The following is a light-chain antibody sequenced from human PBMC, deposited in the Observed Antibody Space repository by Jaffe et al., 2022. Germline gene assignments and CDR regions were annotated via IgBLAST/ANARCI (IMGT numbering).Light chain of an antibody. CDR2: LGS. CDR3: MQALQTPLT. V-gene: IGKV2-28*01. CDR1: QSLLHRNGYNY. Sequence: DIVMTQSPLSLPVTPGEPASISCRSNQSLLHRNGYNYLNWYLQKPGQSPQLLIYLGSNRASGVPDRFSGSGSGSDFTLKISRLEAEDVGVYYCMQALQTPLTFGGGTKVEIK. J-gene: IGKJ4*01.